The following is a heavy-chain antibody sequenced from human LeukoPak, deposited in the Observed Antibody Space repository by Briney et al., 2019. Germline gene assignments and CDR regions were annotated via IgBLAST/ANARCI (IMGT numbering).Heavy chain of an antibody. CDR3: AELGITMIGGV. J-gene: IGHJ6*04. CDR1: GFTFSSYS. D-gene: IGHD3-10*02. CDR2: ISSSSSYI. V-gene: IGHV3-21*01. Sequence: PGGSLRLSCAASGFTFSSYSMNWVRQAPGKGLGWVSSISSSSSYIYHADSVKGRFTISRDNAKNSLYLQMNSLRAEDTAVYYCAELGITMIGGVWGKGTTVTISS.